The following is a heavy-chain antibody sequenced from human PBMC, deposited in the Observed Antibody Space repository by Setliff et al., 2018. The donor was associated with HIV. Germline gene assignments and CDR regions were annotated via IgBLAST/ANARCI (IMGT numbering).Heavy chain of an antibody. D-gene: IGHD5-18*01. V-gene: IGHV4-61*08. Sequence: SETLSLTCTVSGGSVNSNGYYWSWIRQHPGKGLEWIGYIYYTGSTNYNPSLKSRVTISVDTSKNQFSLKLSSVTAADTAVYYCARGDTAMVPYYFDYWGQGTLVTVSS. J-gene: IGHJ4*02. CDR3: ARGDTAMVPYYFDY. CDR1: GGSVNSNGYY. CDR2: IYYTGST.